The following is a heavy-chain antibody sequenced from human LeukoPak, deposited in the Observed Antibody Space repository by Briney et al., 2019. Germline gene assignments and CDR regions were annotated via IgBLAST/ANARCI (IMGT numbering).Heavy chain of an antibody. V-gene: IGHV3-21*01. Sequence: PGGSLRLSCAASGFMFSSYEMNWVRQAPGKGLEWVSSISSSSSYIYYADSVKGRFTISRDNAKNSLYLQMNSLRAEDTAVYYCARARPEVWSPYFWGQGTLVTVSS. CDR3: ARARPEVWSPYF. D-gene: IGHD2-8*02. J-gene: IGHJ4*02. CDR2: ISSSSSYI. CDR1: GFMFSSYE.